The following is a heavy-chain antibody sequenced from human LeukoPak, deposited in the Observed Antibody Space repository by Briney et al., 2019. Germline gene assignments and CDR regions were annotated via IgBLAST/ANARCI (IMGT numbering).Heavy chain of an antibody. J-gene: IGHJ4*02. Sequence: GASVKVSCKASGYTFTGYDINWVRQATGQGLEWMGWMNPNSGNTGYAQKFQGRVTMTRNTSISTAYMELSSLRSEDTAVYYCARGRQSYDFWSGYYKSVHFDYWGQGTLVTVSS. CDR1: GYTFTGYD. CDR2: MNPNSGNT. V-gene: IGHV1-8*01. CDR3: ARGRQSYDFWSGYYKSVHFDY. D-gene: IGHD3-3*01.